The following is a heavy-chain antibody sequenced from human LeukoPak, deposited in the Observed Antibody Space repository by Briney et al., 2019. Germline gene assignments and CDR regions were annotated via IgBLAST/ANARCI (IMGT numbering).Heavy chain of an antibody. CDR3: ARDRGYYVFDY. D-gene: IGHD3-22*01. J-gene: IGHJ4*02. Sequence: GGSLRLSCAASGFTFSNYWMTWVRQAPGKGLEWVAHVKPDGSEKSYVDSVRGRFTISRDNAQNSLYLQMNSLRAEDTAVYYCARDRGYYVFDYWGQGTLVTVSS. CDR2: VKPDGSEK. V-gene: IGHV3-7*01. CDR1: GFTFSNYW.